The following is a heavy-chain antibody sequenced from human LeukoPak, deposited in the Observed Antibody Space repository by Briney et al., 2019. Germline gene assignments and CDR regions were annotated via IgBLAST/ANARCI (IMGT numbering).Heavy chain of an antibody. CDR3: ARDTPCGGDCSYFDC. V-gene: IGHV3-11*01. Sequence: GGSLRLSCAASGFTFSDYYMSWIRQAPGKGLEWVSYISSSGSTIYYADSVKGRFTISKDNAKNSLYLQMNSLRAEDTAVYYCARDTPCGGDCSYFDCWGQGTLVAASS. D-gene: IGHD2-21*01. CDR2: ISSSGSTI. J-gene: IGHJ4*02. CDR1: GFTFSDYY.